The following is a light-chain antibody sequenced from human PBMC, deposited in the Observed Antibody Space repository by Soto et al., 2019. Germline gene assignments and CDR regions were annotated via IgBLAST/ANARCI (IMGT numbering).Light chain of an antibody. CDR3: GTWDSSLSAWV. CDR2: DNN. Sequence: QSVLTQPPSVSAAPGQKVTISCSGLSSNIGNNYVSWYQQLPGTAPKLLIYDNNKRPSGIPDRFSGSKSGTSATLGITGLQTGDEADYYCGTWDSSLSAWVFGGGTKLTVL. V-gene: IGLV1-51*01. J-gene: IGLJ3*02. CDR1: SSNIGNNY.